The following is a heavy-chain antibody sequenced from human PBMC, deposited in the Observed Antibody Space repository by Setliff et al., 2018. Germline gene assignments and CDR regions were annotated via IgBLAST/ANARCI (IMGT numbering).Heavy chain of an antibody. CDR3: AIGGGYCDFFDCFPFDN. V-gene: IGHV4-59*08. CDR2: ISYSGST. D-gene: IGHD3-16*01. Sequence: SETLSLTCIVSGGSINLPHWSWIRQTPGKGLEWIGYISYSGSTNYNPSLKGRATIAMEPSETQFSLKFSLKLTSVTAADTALYYCAIGGGYCDFFDCFPFDNWGQGFLVTVSS. CDR1: GGSINLPH. J-gene: IGHJ4*02.